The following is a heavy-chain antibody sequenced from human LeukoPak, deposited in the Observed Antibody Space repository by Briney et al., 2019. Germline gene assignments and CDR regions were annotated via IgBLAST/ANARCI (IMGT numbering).Heavy chain of an antibody. CDR1: GGSISSGDYY. J-gene: IGHJ4*02. V-gene: IGHV4-30-4*08. CDR2: IYYSGST. D-gene: IGHD6-6*01. CDR3: ARVSSIAAQYYFDY. Sequence: SETLSLTCTVSGGSISSGDYYWSWIRQPPGKGLEWIGYIYYSGSTYYNPSLKSRVTISVDTSKNQFSLKLSSVTAADTAVYYCARVSSIAAQYYFDYWGQGTLVTVSP.